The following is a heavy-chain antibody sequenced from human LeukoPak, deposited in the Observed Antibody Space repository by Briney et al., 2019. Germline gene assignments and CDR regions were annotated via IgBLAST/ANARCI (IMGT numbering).Heavy chain of an antibody. CDR3: ARGRPHGNDY. Sequence: GGSLRLSCAASGFTFSSYWMNWVRQAPGKGLVWVSRIASDGSSTTYADSVKGRFSISRDNAKNTLYLQMNSLRVEDTAVYYCARGRPHGNDYWGQGTLVSVSS. CDR1: GFTFSSYW. V-gene: IGHV3-74*01. D-gene: IGHD4-23*01. CDR2: IASDGSST. J-gene: IGHJ4*02.